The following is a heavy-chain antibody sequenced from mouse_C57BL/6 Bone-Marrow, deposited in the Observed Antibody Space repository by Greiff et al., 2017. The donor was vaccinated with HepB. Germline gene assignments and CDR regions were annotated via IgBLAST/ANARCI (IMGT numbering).Heavy chain of an antibody. V-gene: IGHV1-19*01. Sequence: VHVKQSGPVLVKPGASVKMSCKASGYTFTDYYMNWVKQSHGKSLEWIGVINPYNGGTSYNQKFKGKATLTVDKSSSTAYMELNSLTSEDSAVYYCARGGNYGYWGQGTTLTVSS. D-gene: IGHD2-1*01. CDR1: GYTFTDYY. CDR3: ARGGNYGY. J-gene: IGHJ2*01. CDR2: INPYNGGT.